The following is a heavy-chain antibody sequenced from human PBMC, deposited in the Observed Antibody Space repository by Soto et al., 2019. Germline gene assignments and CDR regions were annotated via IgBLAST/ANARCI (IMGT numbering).Heavy chain of an antibody. CDR3: ARHMIRGVLTTNFDY. CDR1: GYSFTTYW. Sequence: PGESLNISCKTSGYSFTTYWIGWVRQMPGKGLEWMGIIYPGDSDTRYSPSFKGQVTISADRSISTAYLQWGSLKASDTAMYYCARHMIRGVLTTNFDYWGQGTLVTVSS. J-gene: IGHJ4*02. D-gene: IGHD3-10*01. V-gene: IGHV5-51*01. CDR2: IYPGDSDT.